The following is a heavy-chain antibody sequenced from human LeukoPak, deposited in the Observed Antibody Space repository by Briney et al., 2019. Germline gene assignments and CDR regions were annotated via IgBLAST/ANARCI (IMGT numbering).Heavy chain of an antibody. CDR3: AREDYYGSGRGVDY. D-gene: IGHD3-10*01. CDR2: ISYDGGNK. Sequence: GGSLRLSCAASGFTFSSYAMHWVRQAPGKGLEWVAVISYDGGNKYYADSVKGRFTISRDNSKNTLYLQMNSLRAEDTAVYYCAREDYYGSGRGVDYWGQGTLVTVSS. CDR1: GFTFSSYA. J-gene: IGHJ4*02. V-gene: IGHV3-30-3*01.